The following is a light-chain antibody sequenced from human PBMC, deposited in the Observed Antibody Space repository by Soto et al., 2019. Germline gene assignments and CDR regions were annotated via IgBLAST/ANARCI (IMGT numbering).Light chain of an antibody. CDR3: QHYNNWPPWT. CDR2: GAS. Sequence: EILMTQSPATLSVSPGERATLSCRASQSVSSNLAWYQQKRGQAPRLLLYGASTRATGIPARFSGSGSGTEFTLTISSLQSEDFAVYFCQHYNNWPPWTFGQGTKVDIK. CDR1: QSVSSN. J-gene: IGKJ1*01. V-gene: IGKV3-15*01.